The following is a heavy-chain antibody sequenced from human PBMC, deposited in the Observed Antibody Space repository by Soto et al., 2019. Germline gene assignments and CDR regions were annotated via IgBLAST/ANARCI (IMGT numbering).Heavy chain of an antibody. D-gene: IGHD4-4*01. CDR2: IFIGGTT. Sequence: GGSLRLSCAASGFTVSSSQMTWVRQAPGKALEWVSVIFIGGTTQYAVSVKGRFTISRDYSKNQFSLKLSSVTAADTAVYYCARDRAVTTLREYYFDYWGQGTLVTVSS. V-gene: IGHV3-53*01. J-gene: IGHJ4*02. CDR1: GFTVSSSQ. CDR3: ARDRAVTTLREYYFDY.